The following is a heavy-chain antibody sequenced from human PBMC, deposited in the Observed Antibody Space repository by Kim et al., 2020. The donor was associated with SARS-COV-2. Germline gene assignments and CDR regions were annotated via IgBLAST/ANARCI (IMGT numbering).Heavy chain of an antibody. V-gene: IGHV3-30-3*01. Sequence: GGSMRLSCAASGFTFSSYAMHWVRQAPGKGLEWVAVISYDGSNKYYADSVKGRFTISIDNSKNTLYLQMNSLRAEDTAVYYCARDDGSSGYYLDYWGQGTLVTVSS. CDR1: GFTFSSYA. J-gene: IGHJ4*02. D-gene: IGHD3-22*01. CDR3: ARDDGSSGYYLDY. CDR2: ISYDGSNK.